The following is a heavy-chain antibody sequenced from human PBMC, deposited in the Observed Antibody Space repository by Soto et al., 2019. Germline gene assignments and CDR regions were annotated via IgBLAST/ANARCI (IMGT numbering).Heavy chain of an antibody. V-gene: IGHV4-31*03. CDR3: ARFSGGYSYGYYYYMDV. D-gene: IGHD5-18*01. CDR1: GGSISSGGYY. Sequence: QVQLQESGPGLVKPSQTLSLTCTVSGGSISSGGYYWSWIRQHPGKGLEWIGYIYYSGSTYYNPSLKSRVTISVYASKNQFSLKLSCVTAADTAVYYCARFSGGYSYGYYYYMDVWGKGTTVTVSS. CDR2: IYYSGST. J-gene: IGHJ6*03.